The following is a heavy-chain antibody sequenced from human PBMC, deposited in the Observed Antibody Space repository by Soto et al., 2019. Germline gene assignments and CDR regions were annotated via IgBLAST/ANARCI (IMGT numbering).Heavy chain of an antibody. CDR1: EFTFSNYA. V-gene: IGHV3-30-3*01. CDR2: ISYDGSNK. CDR3: ARDGGSYYAMDV. J-gene: IGHJ6*02. D-gene: IGHD3-10*01. Sequence: QVQLVESGGGVVQPGRSLRLSCAASEFTFSNYAMHWVRQAPGKGLEWVAVISYDGSNKYYADSVKGRFTISRDNSTNTLYLQMNSLRPEDTAVYYCARDGGSYYAMDVWGQGTTVTVSS.